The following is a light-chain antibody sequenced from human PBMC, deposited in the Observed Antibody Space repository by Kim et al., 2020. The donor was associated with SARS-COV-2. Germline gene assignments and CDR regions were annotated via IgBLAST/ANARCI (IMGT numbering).Light chain of an antibody. J-gene: IGKJ2*01. CDR1: QSVSSSY. CDR2: GTS. CDR3: QHYGGSPPYT. V-gene: IGKV3-20*01. Sequence: PGERATLSCRASQSVSSSYLAWYQQKPGQAPRLLIYGTSSRATGIPDRFSGSGSGTDFTLTITRLEPEDFAVYYCQHYGGSPPYTFGQGTKLEI.